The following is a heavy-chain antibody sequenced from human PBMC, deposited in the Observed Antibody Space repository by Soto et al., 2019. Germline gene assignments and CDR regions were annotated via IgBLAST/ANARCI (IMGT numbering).Heavy chain of an antibody. CDR3: EKYKFFTKVRGVIRNVNDY. V-gene: IGHV3-23*01. Sequence: VGSLRLSCTAAGLNFRSYAMSWVRQATGKGLEWVSAISGSGGSTYYADSVKGRFTISRDNSKNTLYLQMNSLRAEDTAVYYWEKYKFFTKVRGVIRNVNDYLGQGNLDPGSS. CDR2: ISGSGGST. CDR1: GLNFRSYA. D-gene: IGHD3-10*01. J-gene: IGHJ4*02.